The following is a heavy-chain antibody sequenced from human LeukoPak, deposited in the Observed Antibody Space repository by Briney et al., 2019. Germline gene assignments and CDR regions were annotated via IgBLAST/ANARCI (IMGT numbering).Heavy chain of an antibody. D-gene: IGHD6-19*01. CDR2: INAGNGNT. V-gene: IGHV1-3*01. CDR3: TRDLKQFGGWFDY. J-gene: IGHJ4*02. Sequence: GASVKVSCKASGYTFTTYAMHWARQAPGQRLEWMGWINAGNGNTKYSQKFQGRVTITRDTSASTAYMELSSLRSEDTAVYYCTRDLKQFGGWFDYWGQGTLVTVSS. CDR1: GYTFTTYA.